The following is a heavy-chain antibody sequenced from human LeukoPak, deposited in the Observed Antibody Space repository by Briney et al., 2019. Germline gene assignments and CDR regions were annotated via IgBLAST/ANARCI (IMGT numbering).Heavy chain of an antibody. CDR3: ARGHGARFGY. V-gene: IGHV4-34*01. Sequence: SETLSFTCAVYGGSFSGYYWSWIRQPPGKGLEWIGEINHSGSTNYNPSLKSRVTISVDTSKNQFSLKLSSVTAADTAVYYCARGHGARFGYWGQGTLVTVSS. J-gene: IGHJ4*02. CDR2: INHSGST. D-gene: IGHD3-10*01. CDR1: GGSFSGYY.